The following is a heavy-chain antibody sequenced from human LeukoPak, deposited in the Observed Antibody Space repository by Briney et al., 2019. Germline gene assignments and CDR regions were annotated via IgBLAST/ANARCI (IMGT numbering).Heavy chain of an antibody. CDR2: ISHSGST. CDR1: GYSISSDYY. V-gene: IGHV4-38-2*02. Sequence: PSETLSLTCTVSGYSISSDYYWGWIRPPPGKGLEWIGSISHSGSTYFNPSLKSRVTISVDTSKNQFSLKLSSVTAADTAVYFCARGPYSYDSSGAFDIWGQGTMVTVSS. D-gene: IGHD3-22*01. J-gene: IGHJ3*02. CDR3: ARGPYSYDSSGAFDI.